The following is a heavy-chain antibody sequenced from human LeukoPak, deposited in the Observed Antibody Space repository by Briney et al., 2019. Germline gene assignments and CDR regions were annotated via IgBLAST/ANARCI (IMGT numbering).Heavy chain of an antibody. J-gene: IGHJ4*02. V-gene: IGHV3-30*18. CDR2: ISYDGSNK. Sequence: PGGSLRLPCAASGFTFSSYGMHWVRQAPGKGLEWVAVISYDGSNKYYADSVKGRFTISRDNSKNTLYLQMNSLRAEDTAVYYCAKARVWFGELSADYWGQGTLVTVSS. D-gene: IGHD3-10*01. CDR3: AKARVWFGELSADY. CDR1: GFTFSSYG.